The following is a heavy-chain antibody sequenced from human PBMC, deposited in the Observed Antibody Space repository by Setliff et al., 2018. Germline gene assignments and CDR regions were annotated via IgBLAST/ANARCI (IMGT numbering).Heavy chain of an antibody. CDR1: GASINSLSW. Sequence: NPSETLSLTCAVTGASINSLSWWSWVRQSPGKGLEWIGEIYHDGNTKFNPSVHYNPSLKSRVTISVDTSKNQFSLKLGSVTAADTAVYYCARGLIAAAGVWFDPWGQGTLVTVSS. D-gene: IGHD6-13*01. CDR2: IYHDGNT. V-gene: IGHV4-4*02. CDR3: ARGLIAAAGVWFDP. J-gene: IGHJ5*02.